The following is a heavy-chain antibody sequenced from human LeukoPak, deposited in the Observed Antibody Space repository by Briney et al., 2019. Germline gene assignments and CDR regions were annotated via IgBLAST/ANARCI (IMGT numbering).Heavy chain of an antibody. CDR1: GGSISSYY. Sequence: SETLSLTCTVSGGSISSYYWSWIRQPPGKGLEWIGYIYYSGSTNYNPSLKSRVTISVDTSKNQFSLKLSSVTAADTAVYYCARVVDTAMVTPWYFDLWGRGTLVTVSS. CDR2: IYYSGST. D-gene: IGHD5-18*01. J-gene: IGHJ2*01. V-gene: IGHV4-59*01. CDR3: ARVVDTAMVTPWYFDL.